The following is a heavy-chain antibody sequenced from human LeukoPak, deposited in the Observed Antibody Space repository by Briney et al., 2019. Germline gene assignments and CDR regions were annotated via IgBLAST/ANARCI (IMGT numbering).Heavy chain of an antibody. D-gene: IGHD3-10*01. CDR3: AREVGPYGSGSYYVY. CDR2: ISSSSSYI. J-gene: IGHJ4*02. V-gene: IGHV3-21*01. CDR1: GFTFSSYS. Sequence: GGSLRLSCAASGFTFSSYSMNWVRQAPGKGLEWVSSISSSSSYIYYADSVKGRFTISRDNAKNSLYLQMNSLRAEDTAVYYCAREVGPYGSGSYYVYWGQGTLVTVSS.